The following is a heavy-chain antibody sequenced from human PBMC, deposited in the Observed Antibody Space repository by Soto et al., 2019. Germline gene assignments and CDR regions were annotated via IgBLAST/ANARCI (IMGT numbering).Heavy chain of an antibody. Sequence: KQSQTLSLTCAISGDSVSSNSAAWNWIRQSPSRGLEWLGRTYYRSKWYNDYAVSVKSRITINPDTSKNQFSLQLNSVTPEDTAVYYCARSPRGSPLGYYYYGMDVWGQGTTVTVSS. J-gene: IGHJ6*02. CDR1: GDSVSSNSAA. D-gene: IGHD7-27*01. V-gene: IGHV6-1*01. CDR3: ARSPRGSPLGYYYYGMDV. CDR2: TYYRSKWYN.